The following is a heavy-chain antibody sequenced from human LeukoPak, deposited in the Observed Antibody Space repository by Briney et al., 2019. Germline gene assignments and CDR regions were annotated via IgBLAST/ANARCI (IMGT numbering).Heavy chain of an antibody. D-gene: IGHD2-21*02. V-gene: IGHV4-59*08. J-gene: IGHJ4*02. CDR2: IYYSGST. CDR1: GDSITSYY. Sequence: SETLSLTCAVSGDSITSYYWSWIRQPPGKGLEWIGYIYYSGSTNYNPSLKSRVTISVDTSKNQFSLKLSSVTAADTAVYYCARHRWKKNCGGDCYYFDYWGQGTLVTVSS. CDR3: ARHRWKKNCGGDCYYFDY.